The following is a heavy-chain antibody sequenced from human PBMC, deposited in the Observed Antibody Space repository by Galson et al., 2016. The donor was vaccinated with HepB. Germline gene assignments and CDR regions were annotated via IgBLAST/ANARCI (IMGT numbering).Heavy chain of an antibody. CDR3: ARDSVQFRGSDY. Sequence: TLSLTCTVSGGSIRSDGYFWSWIRQHPGKGLEWIGYIYHTGTTYYNPSLKSRVTISVDRSNNQFSLEVNSVTAADTAVYYCARDSVQFRGSDYWGRGTQVIVSS. CDR1: GGSIRSDGYF. D-gene: IGHD3-10*01. V-gene: IGHV4-31*03. CDR2: IYHTGTT. J-gene: IGHJ4*02.